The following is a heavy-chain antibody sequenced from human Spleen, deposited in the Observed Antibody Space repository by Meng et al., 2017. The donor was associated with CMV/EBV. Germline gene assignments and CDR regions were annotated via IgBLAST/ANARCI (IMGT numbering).Heavy chain of an antibody. V-gene: IGHV1-18*01. Sequence: ASVKVSCKASGYTFTSYGISWVRQAPGQGLEWMGWVSAYNGNTNYAQTLQGRVTMTTDTSTSTAYMELRSLRSDDTAVYYCAREVSAPGVFGRRNFDLWGRGTLVTVSS. J-gene: IGHJ2*01. CDR1: GYTFTSYG. CDR2: VSAYNGNT. D-gene: IGHD3-16*02. CDR3: AREVSAPGVFGRRNFDL.